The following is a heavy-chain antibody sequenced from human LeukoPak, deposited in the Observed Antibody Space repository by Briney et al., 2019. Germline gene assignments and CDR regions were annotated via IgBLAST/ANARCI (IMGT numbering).Heavy chain of an antibody. CDR2: MIPIFGAA. Sequence: SVKVSCKASGGTFSSYAIGWVRQAPGQGLEWMGGMIPIFGAANYAQKFQGRVTITTDESTSTAYMELSSLRSEDTAVYYCARVGGPSGIVGATRNWFDPWGQGTLVTPSS. V-gene: IGHV1-69*05. J-gene: IGHJ5*02. CDR1: GGTFSSYA. CDR3: ARVGGPSGIVGATRNWFDP. D-gene: IGHD1-26*01.